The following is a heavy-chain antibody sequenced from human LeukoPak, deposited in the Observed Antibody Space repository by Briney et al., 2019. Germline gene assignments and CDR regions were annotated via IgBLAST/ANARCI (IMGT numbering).Heavy chain of an antibody. CDR1: GGSISSYY. Sequence: SETLSLTCTVSGGSISSYYWSWIRQPPGKGLEWIGYIYYSGSTNYNPSLKSRVTISVDTSKNQFSLKLSSVTAADTAVYYCARITNTAMGHGFDYWGQGTLVTVSS. V-gene: IGHV4-59*12. D-gene: IGHD5-18*01. J-gene: IGHJ4*02. CDR2: IYYSGST. CDR3: ARITNTAMGHGFDY.